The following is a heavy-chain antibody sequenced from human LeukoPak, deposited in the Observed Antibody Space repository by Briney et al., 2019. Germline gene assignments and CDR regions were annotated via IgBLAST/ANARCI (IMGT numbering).Heavy chain of an antibody. J-gene: IGHJ6*02. D-gene: IGHD2-15*01. CDR1: GFTFSSYD. Sequence: GGSLRLSCAASGFTFSSYDMHWVRQATGKGLEWVSAIGTAGDTYYPGSVKGRFTISRENAKNSLYLQMNSLRAGDTAVYYCARGFFPYCSGGSCYSAYYYGMDVWGQGTTVTVSS. CDR3: ARGFFPYCSGGSCYSAYYYGMDV. CDR2: IGTAGDT. V-gene: IGHV3-13*01.